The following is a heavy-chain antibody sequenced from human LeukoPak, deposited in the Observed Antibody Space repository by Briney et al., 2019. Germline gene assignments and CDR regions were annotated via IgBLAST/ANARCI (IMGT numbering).Heavy chain of an antibody. D-gene: IGHD2-2*01. CDR1: GFTFDGYA. CDR2: ISGDGSST. V-gene: IGHV3-43*02. Sequence: GGSLRLSCAASGFTFDGYAMHWVRQAPGKGLEWVSLISGDGSSTYYADSVKGRFTISRDNSKNSLYLQMNGLRIEDTALYYCTKDRYCSSSSCPTDHWGQGTLVTVSS. CDR3: TKDRYCSSSSCPTDH. J-gene: IGHJ4*02.